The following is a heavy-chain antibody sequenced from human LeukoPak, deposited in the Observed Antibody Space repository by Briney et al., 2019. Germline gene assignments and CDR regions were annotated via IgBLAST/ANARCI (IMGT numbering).Heavy chain of an antibody. CDR2: IKQDGSEK. J-gene: IGHJ4*02. D-gene: IGHD2-2*01. CDR1: GFTFSSYW. Sequence: GGSLRLSCAASGFTFSSYWMSWVRQAPGKGLEWVANIKQDGSEKNYVDSVKGRFTISRDNAKNSLYLQMNSLRAEDTAVYYCARERGGYCSSTGCSNAIDYWGQGTLVTVSS. CDR3: ARERGGYCSSTGCSNAIDY. V-gene: IGHV3-7*01.